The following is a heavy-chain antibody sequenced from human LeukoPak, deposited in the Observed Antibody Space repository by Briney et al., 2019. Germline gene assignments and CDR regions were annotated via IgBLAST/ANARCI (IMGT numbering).Heavy chain of an antibody. V-gene: IGHV1-69*05. J-gene: IGHJ4*02. Sequence: GASVRVSCKASGYTFNNYGFSWVRQAPGQGLEWMGGIIPKFGTAHYAQKFQGRVTLTTDESTSTAYMEMSSLRSDDTAVYYCARDDCDIVASDHWGQGTRVTVSS. CDR3: ARDDCDIVASDH. D-gene: IGHD2-21*01. CDR1: GYTFNNYG. CDR2: IIPKFGTA.